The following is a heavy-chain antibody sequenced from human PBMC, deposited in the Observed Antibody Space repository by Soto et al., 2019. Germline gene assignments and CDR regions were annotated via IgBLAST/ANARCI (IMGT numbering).Heavy chain of an antibody. J-gene: IGHJ6*02. CDR2: IHPGDSNT. CDR3: ARKVTTVTSGGYYYEMDV. V-gene: IGHV5-51*01. Sequence: GESLKISCKGSGYSFTNYWIGWVRQMHGKGLEWMGIIHPGDSNTRYSPSFEGQVTISADKSISTAYLQWSSLKASDTAMYYCARKVTTVTSGGYYYEMDVWGQGTTVTVSS. CDR1: GYSFTNYW. D-gene: IGHD4-17*01.